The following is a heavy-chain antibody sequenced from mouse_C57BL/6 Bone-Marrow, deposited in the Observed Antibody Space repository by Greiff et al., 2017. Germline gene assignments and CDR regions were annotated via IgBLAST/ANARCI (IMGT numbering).Heavy chain of an antibody. CDR1: GFSFNTYA. J-gene: IGHJ4*01. Sequence: EVQLVESGGGLVQPKGSLKLSCAASGFSFNTYAMNWVRQAPGKGLEWVARIRSKSNNYATSYADSVKDRFTISRDDSESMLYLQMNNLKTEDTAMYYCVRLTYYYAMDYWGQGTSVTVSS. CDR2: IRSKSNNYAT. V-gene: IGHV10-1*01. D-gene: IGHD1-1*01. CDR3: VRLTYYYAMDY.